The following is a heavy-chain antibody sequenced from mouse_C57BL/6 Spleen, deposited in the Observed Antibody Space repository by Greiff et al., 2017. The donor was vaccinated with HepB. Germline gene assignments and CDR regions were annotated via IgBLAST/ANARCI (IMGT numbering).Heavy chain of an antibody. V-gene: IGHV1-62-3*01. CDR2: IDPNSGGT. J-gene: IGHJ2*01. CDR1: GYTFTSYW. D-gene: IGHD2-4*01. Sequence: QVQLQQPGAELVKPGASVKLSCKASGYTFTSYWMHWVKQRPGRGLEWIGRIDPNSGGTKYNEKFKSKATLTVDKPSSTADMQLSSLTSEDSAVYYCERDDDYDDGYYFDHWGQGTTLTVSS. CDR3: ERDDDYDDGYYFDH.